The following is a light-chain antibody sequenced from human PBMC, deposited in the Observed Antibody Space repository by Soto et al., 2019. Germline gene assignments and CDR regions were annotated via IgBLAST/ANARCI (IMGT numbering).Light chain of an antibody. J-gene: IGLJ2*01. Sequence: QSVLTQPPSASGTPGQRVTISCSGSTSNIGSNYVYWYQQLPGTAPKLLIYSNNQRPSGVPDRFSGSKSGTSAALAISGLRYADEADYSCAAWDDSLSGVFGGGTKLTVL. CDR1: TSNIGSNY. V-gene: IGLV1-47*02. CDR2: SNN. CDR3: AAWDDSLSGV.